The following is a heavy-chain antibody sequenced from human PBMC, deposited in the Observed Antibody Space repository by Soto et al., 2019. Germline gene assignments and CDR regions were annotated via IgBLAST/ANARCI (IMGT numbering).Heavy chain of an antibody. J-gene: IGHJ4*02. D-gene: IGHD6-19*01. Sequence: QPGGSLRLSCAASGFTFSSYAMSWVRQAPGKGLEWVSAISGSGGSTYYADSVKGRFTISRDNSKNTLYLQMNSLRAEDTAVYYCAKDLAAYSSGWYGVFDYWGQGTLVTVSS. CDR2: ISGSGGST. CDR3: AKDLAAYSSGWYGVFDY. V-gene: IGHV3-23*01. CDR1: GFTFSSYA.